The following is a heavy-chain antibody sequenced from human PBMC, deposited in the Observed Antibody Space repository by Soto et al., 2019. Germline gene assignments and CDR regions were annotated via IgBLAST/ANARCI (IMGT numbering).Heavy chain of an antibody. CDR3: TRDSWTVEHSGYDLTDFDI. V-gene: IGHV3-7*01. Sequence: PGGSLRLSCAASGFTFSSYWMSRVRQAPGKGLEWVANIKQDGSEKYYVDSVKGRFTISRDNAKNSLYLQMNSLRAEDTAVYYCTRDSWTVEHSGYDLTDFDIWGQGTIVNVSS. CDR2: IKQDGSEK. D-gene: IGHD5-12*01. J-gene: IGHJ3*02. CDR1: GFTFSSYW.